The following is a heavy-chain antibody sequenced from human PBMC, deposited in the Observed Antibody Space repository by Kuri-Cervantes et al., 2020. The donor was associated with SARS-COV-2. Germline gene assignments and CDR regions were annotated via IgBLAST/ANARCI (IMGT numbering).Heavy chain of an antibody. CDR3: ALRKYSSSSGYYYMDA. J-gene: IGHJ6*03. V-gene: IGHV2-5*02. CDR1: GFSLSTSGVG. Sequence: SGPTLVKPTQTLTLTCTFSGFSLSTSGVGVGWIRQPPGKALEWLALIYWDDDKRYSPSLKSRLTITKDTSKNQVVLTMTNMDPVDTATYYCALRKYSSSSGYYYMDAWGKGTTVTVSS. D-gene: IGHD6-6*01. CDR2: IYWDDDK.